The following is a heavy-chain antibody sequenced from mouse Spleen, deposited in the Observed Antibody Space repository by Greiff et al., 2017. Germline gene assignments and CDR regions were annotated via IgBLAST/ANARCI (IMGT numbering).Heavy chain of an antibody. Sequence: QVQLQQSGAELARPGASVKMSCKASGYTFTSYTMHWVKQRPGQGLEWIGYINPSSGYTKYNQKFKDKATLTADKSSSTAYMQLSSLTSEDSAVYYCARCVYYDYDAWFAYWGQGTLVTVSA. CDR2: INPSSGYT. V-gene: IGHV1-4*01. CDR3: ARCVYYDYDAWFAY. J-gene: IGHJ3*01. CDR1: GYTFTSYT. D-gene: IGHD2-4*01.